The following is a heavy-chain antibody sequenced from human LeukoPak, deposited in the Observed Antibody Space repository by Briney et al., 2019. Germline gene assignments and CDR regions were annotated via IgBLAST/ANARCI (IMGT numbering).Heavy chain of an antibody. J-gene: IGHJ4*02. V-gene: IGHV1-2*02. CDR2: INPNSGGT. CDR1: GYTFTGYY. CDR3: ARFGIVVVPAAIHDY. Sequence: GASVKVSCKASGYTFTGYYMHWVRQAPGQGLEWMGWINPNSGGTNYAQKFQGRVTMTTDTSTSTAYMELRSLRSDDTAVYYCARFGIVVVPAAIHDYWGQGTLVTVSS. D-gene: IGHD2-2*02.